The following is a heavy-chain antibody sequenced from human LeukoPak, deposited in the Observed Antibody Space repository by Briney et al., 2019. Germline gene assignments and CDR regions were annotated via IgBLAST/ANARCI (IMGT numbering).Heavy chain of an antibody. V-gene: IGHV1-2*02. J-gene: IGHJ4*02. Sequence: ASVKVSFKASGYTFTCYYMHWVRQAPGQGLEWMGWINPDSGGTNYAQKFQGRVTMTRDTSISTAYMELSRLRSDDTAVYYCARDHHYYGSGSYGGYYFDYWGQGTLVTVSS. D-gene: IGHD3-10*01. CDR3: ARDHHYYGSGSYGGYYFDY. CDR2: INPDSGGT. CDR1: GYTFTCYY.